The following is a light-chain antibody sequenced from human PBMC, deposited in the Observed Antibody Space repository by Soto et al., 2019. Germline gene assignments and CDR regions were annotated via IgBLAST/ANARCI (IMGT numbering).Light chain of an antibody. Sequence: DIQMTQPPSAMSASVGDRVTITCRASQGINDNLAWFQQKPGQVPKRLIYGAFSLQRGVPSRFSGSGSGTEFTLTISSLQPEDFATYYCLQHNTFPWTFGQGTKVDIK. CDR3: LQHNTFPWT. J-gene: IGKJ1*01. CDR2: GAF. V-gene: IGKV1-17*03. CDR1: QGINDN.